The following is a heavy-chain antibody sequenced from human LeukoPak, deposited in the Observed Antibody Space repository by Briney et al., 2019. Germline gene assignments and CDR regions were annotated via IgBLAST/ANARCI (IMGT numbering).Heavy chain of an antibody. D-gene: IGHD3-9*01. CDR2: IIPIFGTA. V-gene: IGHV1-69*05. Sequence: ASVKVSCKASGGTFSSYAISWVRQAPGQGLEWMGGIIPIFGTANYAQKFQGRVTITTDESTSTAYMELSSLRSEDTAVYYCARVPFNYDILTGYLDYWGQGTLVTVSS. J-gene: IGHJ4*02. CDR3: ARVPFNYDILTGYLDY. CDR1: GGTFSSYA.